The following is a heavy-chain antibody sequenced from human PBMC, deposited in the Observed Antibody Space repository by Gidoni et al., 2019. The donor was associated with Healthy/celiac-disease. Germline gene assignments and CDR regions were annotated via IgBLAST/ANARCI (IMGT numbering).Heavy chain of an antibody. J-gene: IGHJ1*01. CDR3: AKDPISTQYFQH. CDR2: IGGSDGRT. V-gene: IGHV3-23*04. Sequence: EVLLVESGGGLVQPGGSLRLSCVASGFTFSTYAMSWVRPAPGKGLEWVSGIGGSDGRTYYADSVKGRFSISRDNSKNTLYLQMNRLRVEDTAVYYCAKDPISTQYFQHWGQGTLVTVSS. D-gene: IGHD2-15*01. CDR1: GFTFSTYA.